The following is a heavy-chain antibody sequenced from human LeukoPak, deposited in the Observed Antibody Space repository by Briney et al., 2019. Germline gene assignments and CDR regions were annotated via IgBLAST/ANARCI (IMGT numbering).Heavy chain of an antibody. CDR3: AKGGSGSYPTTHDAFDI. CDR1: GFTFSSYW. CDR2: ISWNSGSI. D-gene: IGHD3-10*01. V-gene: IGHV3-9*03. J-gene: IGHJ3*02. Sequence: PGGSLRLSCAASGFTFSSYWMHWVRQAPGKGLEWVSGISWNSGSIGYADSVKGRFTISRDNAKNSLYLQMNSLRAEDMALYYCAKGGSGSYPTTHDAFDIWGQGTMVTVSS.